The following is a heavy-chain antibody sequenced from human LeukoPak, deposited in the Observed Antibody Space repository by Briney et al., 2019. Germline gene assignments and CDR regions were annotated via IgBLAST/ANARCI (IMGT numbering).Heavy chain of an antibody. CDR2: IYYSGIT. CDR3: ASGTRYYYDTTGYYYFTL. CDR1: GGSIGSYY. Sequence: SETLSLTCTVSGGSIGSYYWSWIRHSPGKGLEWIGYIYYSGITNYNPSLKSRVTISVDTSKNQFSLNLNFVTAADTAVYYCASGTRYYYDTTGYYYFTLWGRGALVTVSS. D-gene: IGHD3-22*01. V-gene: IGHV4-59*01. J-gene: IGHJ4*02.